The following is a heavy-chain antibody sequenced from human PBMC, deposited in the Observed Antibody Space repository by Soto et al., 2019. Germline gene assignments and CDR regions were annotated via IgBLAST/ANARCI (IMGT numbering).Heavy chain of an antibody. CDR1: GTSISSTFW. Sequence: SETLSLTCAVSGTSISSTFWWTWVRQTPGKGLEWIGEIYHTGNTNYNPSLMSRVTISVDTSKNEFSLRLSSVTAADTAVYYCARHSSPGLWFGELLSPYYYYGMDVWGQGTTVTVSS. D-gene: IGHD3-10*01. CDR3: ARHSSPGLWFGELLSPYYYYGMDV. V-gene: IGHV4-4*02. CDR2: IYHTGNT. J-gene: IGHJ6*01.